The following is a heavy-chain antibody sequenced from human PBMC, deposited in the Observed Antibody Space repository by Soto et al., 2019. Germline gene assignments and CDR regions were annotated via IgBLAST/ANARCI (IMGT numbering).Heavy chain of an antibody. J-gene: IGHJ6*02. Sequence: GASVKVSCKASGGTFSSYAISWVRQAPGQGLEWMGGIIPIFGTANYAQKFQGRVTITADESTSTADMELSSLRSEDTAVYYCAGRNCSGGSCLRARGVDYYYYGMDVWGQGTTVTVSS. V-gene: IGHV1-69*13. CDR2: IIPIFGTA. CDR3: AGRNCSGGSCLRARGVDYYYYGMDV. D-gene: IGHD2-15*01. CDR1: GGTFSSYA.